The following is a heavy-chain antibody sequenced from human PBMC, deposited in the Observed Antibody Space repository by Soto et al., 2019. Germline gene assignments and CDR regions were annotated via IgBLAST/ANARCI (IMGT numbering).Heavy chain of an antibody. CDR3: ATDDSRGLRY. D-gene: IGHD6-25*01. CDR2: INTVATII. Sequence: GGSLRLSCAVSGIPFNNYWMHWIRQAPGKGLVWVSHINTVATIINYGDSVKGRFTISRDNAENTLYLQMNSLGVEGTATYYCATDDSRGLRYLGQGSLVTV. V-gene: IGHV3-74*01. J-gene: IGHJ4*02. CDR1: GIPFNNYW.